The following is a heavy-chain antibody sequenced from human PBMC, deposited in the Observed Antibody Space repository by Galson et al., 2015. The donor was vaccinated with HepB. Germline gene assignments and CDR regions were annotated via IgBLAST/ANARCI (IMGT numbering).Heavy chain of an antibody. CDR3: ARGNNGNYALDY. CDR2: ISPSGDST. Sequence: SVKVSCKAPGYTFTSYYVHWVRQAPGQGLEWMGIISPSGDSTSSAQKFQGRVTMTRDTSTSTVYMELSSLGSEDTAVYYCARGNNGNYALDYWGQGTLVTVSS. V-gene: IGHV1-46*03. J-gene: IGHJ4*02. CDR1: GYTFTSYY. D-gene: IGHD2-2*01.